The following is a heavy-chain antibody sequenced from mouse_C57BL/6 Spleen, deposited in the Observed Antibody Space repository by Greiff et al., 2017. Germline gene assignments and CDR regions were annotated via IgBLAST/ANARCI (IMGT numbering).Heavy chain of an antibody. V-gene: IGHV1-66*01. J-gene: IGHJ2*02. CDR1: GYSFTSYY. CDR2: IYPGSGNT. CDR3: ARCTLGRQLEYFDY. D-gene: IGHD4-1*01. Sequence: QVQLQQSGPELVKPGASVKISCKASGYSFTSYYIHWVKQRPGQGLEWIGWIYPGSGNTKYNEKFKGKATLSADTSSSTAYMQLSSLTSEDSAVYYCARCTLGRQLEYFDYWGQGTSLTVSS.